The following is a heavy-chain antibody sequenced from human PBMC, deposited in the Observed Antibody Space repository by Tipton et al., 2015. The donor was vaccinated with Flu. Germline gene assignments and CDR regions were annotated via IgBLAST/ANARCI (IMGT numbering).Heavy chain of an antibody. CDR1: GGSISSSSYY. CDR3: ARAGYDSSGYFGAFDI. J-gene: IGHJ3*02. CDR2: INHSGST. V-gene: IGHV4-39*07. Sequence: TLSLTCTVSGGSISSSSYYWGWIRQPPGKGLEWIGEINHSGSTNYNPSLKSRVTISVDTSKNQFSLKLSSVTAADTAVYYCARAGYDSSGYFGAFDIWGQGTMVTVSS. D-gene: IGHD3-22*01.